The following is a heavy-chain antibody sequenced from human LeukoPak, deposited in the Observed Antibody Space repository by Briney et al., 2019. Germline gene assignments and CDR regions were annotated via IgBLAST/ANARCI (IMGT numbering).Heavy chain of an antibody. V-gene: IGHV3-23*01. CDR1: GFTFSSYW. J-gene: IGHJ4*02. D-gene: IGHD1-14*01. CDR2: ISGSGGST. Sequence: QAGGSLRLSCAASGFTFSSYWMHWVRQVPGKGLEWVSAISGSGGSTYYADSVKGRFTISRDNSKNTLYLQMNSLRAEDTAVYYCAKDLGGSYRYYFDYWGQGTLVTVSS. CDR3: AKDLGGSYRYYFDY.